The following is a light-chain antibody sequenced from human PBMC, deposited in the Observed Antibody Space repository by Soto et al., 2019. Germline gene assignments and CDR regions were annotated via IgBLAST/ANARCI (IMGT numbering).Light chain of an antibody. V-gene: IGLV2-14*01. CDR2: DVT. Sequence: SVLTQPASLSGSPGQSITISCAGSSSDVGGYKYVSWYQQLPGNAPKLIIYDVTFRPSGVSNRFSGSKSGNTASLTISGLQAEDEADYYCSSYSSSSISYVFGTGTKVTVL. CDR3: SSYSSSSISYV. CDR1: SSDVGGYKY. J-gene: IGLJ1*01.